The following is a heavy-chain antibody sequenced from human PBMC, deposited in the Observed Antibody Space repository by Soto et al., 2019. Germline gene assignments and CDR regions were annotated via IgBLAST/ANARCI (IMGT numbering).Heavy chain of an antibody. V-gene: IGHV4-34*01. CDR3: ARVRYCSSTSCYVPTRFDP. Sequence: QVQLQQWGAGLLKPSETLSLTCAVYGGSFSGYYWSWIRQPPGKGLEWIGEINHSGSTNYNPSLKSRVTISVDTSKNQFSLKLSSVTAADTAVYYCARVRYCSSTSCYVPTRFDPWGQGTLVTVSS. CDR2: INHSGST. J-gene: IGHJ5*02. D-gene: IGHD2-2*01. CDR1: GGSFSGYY.